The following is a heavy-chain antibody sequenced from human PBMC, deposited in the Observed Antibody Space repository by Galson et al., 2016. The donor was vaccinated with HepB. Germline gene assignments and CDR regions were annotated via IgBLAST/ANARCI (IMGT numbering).Heavy chain of an antibody. V-gene: IGHV4-4*01. CDR3: ARTTSGAGGNGY. J-gene: IGHJ4*02. CDR1: GGSISTNNW. CDR2: IYHSGYS. Sequence: ETLPPTCGVSGGSISTNNWWICVRQPPGKGLDWSGEIYHSGYSTYHPSRKSRVTISVDKSTNQFSLKLSSVTAADTAVYSCARTTSGAGGNGYWGPGTLVTVSS. D-gene: IGHD2-2*01.